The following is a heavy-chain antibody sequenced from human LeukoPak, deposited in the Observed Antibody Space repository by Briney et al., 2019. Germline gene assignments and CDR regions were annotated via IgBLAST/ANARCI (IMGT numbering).Heavy chain of an antibody. Sequence: GGSLRLSCAASGLTFSSYAMSWVRQAPGKGLEWVSVIYSGGYTYYADSVKGRFTISRDNSKNTLYLQMNTLRAEDTAVYYCASGHYGSGSLDYWGQGTLVTVSS. CDR3: ASGHYGSGSLDY. CDR1: GLTFSSYA. D-gene: IGHD3-10*01. CDR2: IYSGGYT. J-gene: IGHJ4*02. V-gene: IGHV3-23*03.